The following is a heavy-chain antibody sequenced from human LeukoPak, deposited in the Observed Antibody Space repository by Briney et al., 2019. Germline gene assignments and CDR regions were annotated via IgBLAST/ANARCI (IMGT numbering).Heavy chain of an antibody. Sequence: PSGTLSLTCTVSGGSISSYYWSWIRQPPGKGLEWIGYIYYSGSTDYNPSLKSRVTISVDTSKNQFSLKLSSVTAADTAVYYCAREEGSSPFDYWGQGTLVTVSS. CDR3: AREEGSSPFDY. V-gene: IGHV4-59*12. CDR2: IYYSGST. CDR1: GGSISSYY. J-gene: IGHJ4*02. D-gene: IGHD6-13*01.